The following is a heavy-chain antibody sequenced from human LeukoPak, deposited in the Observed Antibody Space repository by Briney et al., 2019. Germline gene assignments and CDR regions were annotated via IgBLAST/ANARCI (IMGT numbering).Heavy chain of an antibody. Sequence: PGGSLRLSCTASGYSFNVYAMHWVRQPPGKGLEWVAVIAHDGKDKRYADSVKGRFTISRDNSKNTLSLQMNSLRPEDNGVYFCARAPRIAAVYYFDYWGQGTLVTVSS. CDR2: IAHDGKDK. CDR3: ARAPRIAAVYYFDY. CDR1: GYSFNVYA. D-gene: IGHD6-13*01. J-gene: IGHJ4*02. V-gene: IGHV3-30*04.